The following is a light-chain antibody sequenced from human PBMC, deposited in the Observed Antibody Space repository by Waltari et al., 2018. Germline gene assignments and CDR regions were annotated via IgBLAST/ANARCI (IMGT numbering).Light chain of an antibody. CDR2: DVS. CDR3: CSYAGSYSFV. V-gene: IGLV2-11*01. CDR1: SSDGGGYNY. J-gene: IGLJ1*01. Sequence: QSALTQPRSVSGSPGQSVTISCPGTSSDGGGYNYVSWYQQHPGKVPKLMIYDVSKRPSGVPDRFSGSKSGNTASLTISGLQAEDEADYYCCSYAGSYSFVFGTGTKVTVL.